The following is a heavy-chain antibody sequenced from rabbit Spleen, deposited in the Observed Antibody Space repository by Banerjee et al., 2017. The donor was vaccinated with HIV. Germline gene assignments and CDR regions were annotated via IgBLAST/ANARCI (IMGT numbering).Heavy chain of an antibody. J-gene: IGHJ3*01. D-gene: IGHD4-2*01. Sequence: QEQLVESGGGLVQPEGSLTFTCTASGFSFSNSYYMCWVRQAPGKGLEWIGCIYTSSGSTWYASWVNGRFTIAKTSSTTVTLQMTSLTAADTAIYFCARAAGGTGDLIRLDLWGPGTLVTVS. CDR3: ARAAGGTGDLIRLDL. CDR1: GFSFSNSYY. V-gene: IGHV1S45*01. CDR2: IYTSSGST.